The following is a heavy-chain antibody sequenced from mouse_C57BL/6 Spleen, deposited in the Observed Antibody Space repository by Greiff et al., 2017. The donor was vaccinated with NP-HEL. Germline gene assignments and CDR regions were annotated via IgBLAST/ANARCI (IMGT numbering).Heavy chain of an antibody. V-gene: IGHV7-3*01. CDR2: IRNKANGYTT. J-gene: IGHJ4*01. Sequence: EVQLVESGGGLVQPGGSLSLSCAASGFTFTDYYMSWVRQPPGKALEWLGFIRNKANGYTTAYSASVKGRFTISRDNSQSILYLQMNALRAEDSATYYCARAPHWDGDYAMDYWGQGTSVTVSS. CDR3: ARAPHWDGDYAMDY. D-gene: IGHD4-1*01. CDR1: GFTFTDYY.